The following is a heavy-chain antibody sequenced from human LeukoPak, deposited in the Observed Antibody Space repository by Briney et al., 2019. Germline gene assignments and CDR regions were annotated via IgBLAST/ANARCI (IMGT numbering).Heavy chain of an antibody. Sequence: GSLRLSCAASGFTFTAYGMQWVRQAPGKGLEWVAFVRYNGNDKYYADSVKGRFTISRDNSKNTVDLQMDSLRAEDTAVYCCAKAGSGWYAPYWGQGTLVTVSS. CDR3: AKAGSGWYAPY. CDR2: VRYNGNDK. CDR1: GFTFTAYG. J-gene: IGHJ4*02. V-gene: IGHV3-30*02. D-gene: IGHD6-19*01.